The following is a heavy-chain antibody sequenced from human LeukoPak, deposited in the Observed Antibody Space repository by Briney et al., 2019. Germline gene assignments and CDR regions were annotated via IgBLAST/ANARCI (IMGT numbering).Heavy chain of an antibody. CDR1: GGSISSYY. D-gene: IGHD3-22*01. J-gene: IGHJ4*02. V-gene: IGHV4-4*07. CDR3: ARGGDGSGYYSYYFDY. Sequence: SETLSLTCTVSGGSISSYYWSWIRQPAGKGLDWIGRIYTSGSTNYNPSLKSRVTMSVDTSKSQFSLKLSSVTAADTAVYYCARGGDGSGYYSYYFDYWGQGTLVTVSS. CDR2: IYTSGST.